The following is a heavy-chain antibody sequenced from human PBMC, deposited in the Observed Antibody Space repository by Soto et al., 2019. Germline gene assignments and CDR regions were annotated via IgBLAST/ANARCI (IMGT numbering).Heavy chain of an antibody. CDR3: ASHAPSARFVP. CDR1: RYIFTAYF. Sequence: QVQLVQSGAEVKKPGASVKVSCKAPRYIFTAYFIHWVRQAPGQGLEWMGWINPNNGATQYGLSFQGRVNTTSDTSISTAYMELSSLRTDDTAVYYCASHAPSARFVPGGQGTLFIVAS. D-gene: IGHD3-3*01. J-gene: IGHJ5*02. V-gene: IGHV1-2*02. CDR2: INPNNGAT.